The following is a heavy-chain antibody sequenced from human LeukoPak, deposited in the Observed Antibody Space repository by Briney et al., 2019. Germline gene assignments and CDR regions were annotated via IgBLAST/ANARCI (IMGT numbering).Heavy chain of an antibody. CDR3: ARGGRGYGTWKDYFDY. Sequence: GGSLRLSCAASGFTFSSYAMSWVRQAPGKGLEWVAVIWHDGNNKYYAESVKGRFTISRDNSKNTLYLQINSLRAEETAVYYCARGGRGYGTWKDYFDYWGQGTLVTVSS. CDR2: IWHDGNNK. CDR1: GFTFSSYA. J-gene: IGHJ4*02. V-gene: IGHV3-33*08. D-gene: IGHD1-1*01.